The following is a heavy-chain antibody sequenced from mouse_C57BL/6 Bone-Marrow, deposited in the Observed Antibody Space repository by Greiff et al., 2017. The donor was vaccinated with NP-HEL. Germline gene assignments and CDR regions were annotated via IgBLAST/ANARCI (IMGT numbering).Heavy chain of an antibody. J-gene: IGHJ3*01. CDR1: GYSFTDYN. CDR3: AIYYSKGGEWGAY. D-gene: IGHD2-5*01. V-gene: IGHV1-39*01. Sequence: EVQLQQSGPELVKPGASVKISCKASGYSFTDYNMNWVKQSNGKSLEWIGVINPNYGTTSYNQKFKGKATLTVDQSSSTAYMQLNSLTSEDSAVYDCAIYYSKGGEWGAYWGQGTLVTVSA. CDR2: INPNYGTT.